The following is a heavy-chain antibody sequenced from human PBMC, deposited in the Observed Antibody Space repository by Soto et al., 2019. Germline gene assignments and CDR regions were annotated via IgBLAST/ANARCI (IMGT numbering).Heavy chain of an antibody. CDR1: GFTFSNAW. CDR2: IKSKTDGGTT. Sequence: GGSLRLSCAASGFTFSNAWMSWVRQAPGKGLEWVGRIKSKTDGGTTDYAAPVKGRFTISRDDSKNTLYLQMNSLKTEDTAVYYCIPDPANYDYVWGSYRSDGMDVWGQGTTVTVSS. V-gene: IGHV3-15*01. D-gene: IGHD3-16*02. CDR3: IPDPANYDYVWGSYRSDGMDV. J-gene: IGHJ6*02.